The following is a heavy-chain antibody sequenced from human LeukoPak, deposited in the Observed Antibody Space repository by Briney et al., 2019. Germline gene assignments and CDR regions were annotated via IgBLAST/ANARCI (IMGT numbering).Heavy chain of an antibody. Sequence: GGSLRLSCAASGFTFSSYSMNWVSQARGKGLEWVSHISSSSSIIYYADSVKGRFTISRDNAKNSLYLQMNSLRAEDTAVYYCARGQQYGWFDPWGQGTLSPSPQ. CDR3: ARGQQYGWFDP. J-gene: IGHJ5*02. D-gene: IGHD6-13*01. CDR2: ISSSSSII. V-gene: IGHV3-48*01. CDR1: GFTFSSYS.